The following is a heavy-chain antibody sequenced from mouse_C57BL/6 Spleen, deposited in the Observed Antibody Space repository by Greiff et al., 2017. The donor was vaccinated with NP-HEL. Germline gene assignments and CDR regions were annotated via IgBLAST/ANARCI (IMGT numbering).Heavy chain of an antibody. J-gene: IGHJ2*01. Sequence: VQLQQSGAELARPGASVKMSCKASGYTFTSYTMHWVKQRPGQGLEWIGYINPSSGYTKYNQKFKDKATLTADKSSRTAYMQLSSLTSEDSAVDYCAPLGFDYWGQGTTLTVSS. CDR2: INPSSGYT. CDR1: GYTFTSYT. CDR3: APLGFDY. V-gene: IGHV1-4*01. D-gene: IGHD6-1*01.